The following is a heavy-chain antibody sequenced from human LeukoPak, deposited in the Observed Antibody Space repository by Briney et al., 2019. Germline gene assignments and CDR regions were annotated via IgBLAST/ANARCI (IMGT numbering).Heavy chain of an antibody. CDR3: ARSIATYGPTHNWFDP. V-gene: IGHV4-39*01. Sequence: SETLSLTCSVSGGSITDSLSYWGWIRQPPGKGLEWIGSIYYSGSTFYNPSLKSRVTISVDTSKSQFSLKLSSVTAADTAVYYCARSIATYGPTHNWFDPWGQGTLVTVPS. D-gene: IGHD6-6*01. CDR2: IYYSGST. J-gene: IGHJ5*02. CDR1: GGSITDSLSY.